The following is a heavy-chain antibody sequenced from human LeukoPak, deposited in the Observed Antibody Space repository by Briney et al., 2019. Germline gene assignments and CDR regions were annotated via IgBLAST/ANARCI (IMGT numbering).Heavy chain of an antibody. D-gene: IGHD4-17*01. J-gene: IGHJ2*01. CDR1: GGSISSYY. Sequence: SETLSLTCTVSGGSISSYYWSWIRQPPGKGLEWIGYIYYSGSTNHNPSLKSRVTISVDTSKNQFSLKLSSVTAADTAVYYCASVDYGDYWYFDLWGRGTLVTVSS. V-gene: IGHV4-59*01. CDR2: IYYSGST. CDR3: ASVDYGDYWYFDL.